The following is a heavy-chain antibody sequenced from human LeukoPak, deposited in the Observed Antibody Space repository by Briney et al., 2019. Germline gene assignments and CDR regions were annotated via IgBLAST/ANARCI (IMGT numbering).Heavy chain of an antibody. CDR3: AREPQDERDWFDP. D-gene: IGHD6-25*01. V-gene: IGHV1-46*01. J-gene: IGHJ5*02. Sequence: GASVKVSCKASGYTFTGYYMHWVRQAPGQGLEWMGIINPSGGSTSYAQKFQGRVTMTRDTSTSTVYMELSSLRSEDTAVYYCAREPQDERDWFDPWGQGTLVTVSS. CDR2: INPSGGST. CDR1: GYTFTGYY.